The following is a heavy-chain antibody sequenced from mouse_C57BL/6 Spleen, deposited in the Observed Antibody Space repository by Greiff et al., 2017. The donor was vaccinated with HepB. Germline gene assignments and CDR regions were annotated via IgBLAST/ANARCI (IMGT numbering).Heavy chain of an antibody. CDR1: GFTFSSYG. CDR2: ISSGGSYT. J-gene: IGHJ4*01. CDR3: AREGDYGSSLYDMDY. V-gene: IGHV5-6*01. Sequence: EVKLQESGGDLVKPGGSLKLSCAASGFTFSSYGMSWVRQTPDKRLEWVATISSGGSYTYYPDSVKGRFTISRDNAKNTLYLQMSSLKSEDTAMYYCAREGDYGSSLYDMDYWGQGTSVTVSS. D-gene: IGHD1-1*01.